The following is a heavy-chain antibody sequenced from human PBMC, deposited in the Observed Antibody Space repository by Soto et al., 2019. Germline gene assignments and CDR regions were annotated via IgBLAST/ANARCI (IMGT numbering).Heavy chain of an antibody. Sequence: ASVKVSCKASGYTFTSYAMHWVRQAPGQRLEWMGWINAGNGNTKYSQKFRGRVTITRDTSASTAYMELSSLRSEDTAVYYCARAGLRFLEWPPDAFDIWGQGTMVTVSS. V-gene: IGHV1-3*01. CDR2: INAGNGNT. J-gene: IGHJ3*02. CDR1: GYTFTSYA. D-gene: IGHD3-3*01. CDR3: ARAGLRFLEWPPDAFDI.